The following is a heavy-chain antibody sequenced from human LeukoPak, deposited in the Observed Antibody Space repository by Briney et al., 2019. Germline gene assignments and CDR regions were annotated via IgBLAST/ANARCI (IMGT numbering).Heavy chain of an antibody. D-gene: IGHD3-9*01. V-gene: IGHV4-4*02. CDR1: GDSISNNHW. CDR2: IHHSGST. J-gene: IGHJ4*02. CDR3: ATPTYFDILSGG. Sequence: SETLSLTRAVSGDSISNNHWWSWVRQSPEKGLEWIGEIHHSGSTTYNPSLKSRVTISVDKSKNQISLKLRSVTAADTAVYYCATPTYFDILSGGWGQGTLVTVSS.